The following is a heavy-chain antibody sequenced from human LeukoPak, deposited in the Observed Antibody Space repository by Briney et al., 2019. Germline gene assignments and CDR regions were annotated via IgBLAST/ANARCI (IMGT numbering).Heavy chain of an antibody. J-gene: IGHJ3*02. Sequence: PSETLSLTCAVYGGSFSGYYWSWIRQPPGKGLEWIGETNDSGSTNYNASLKSRVTISVDRSKKEYSLKMSSVTAADTAVYYCASWATRGSGWYGGNIWGQGTMVTVSS. CDR2: TNDSGST. CDR3: ASWATRGSGWYGGNI. V-gene: IGHV4-34*01. D-gene: IGHD6-19*01. CDR1: GGSFSGYY.